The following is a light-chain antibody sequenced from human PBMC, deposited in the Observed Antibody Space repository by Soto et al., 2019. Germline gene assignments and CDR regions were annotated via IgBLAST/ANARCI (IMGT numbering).Light chain of an antibody. J-gene: IGKJ3*01. Sequence: DIVLRQGPGTLALSPGERATLSCRASQTINDNFLAWYQQKPGQSPRLLISGASIRAPGIPDRFSGSGSETDFTLTISRLEPEYFAFYCCQQYGNSLATPFGPG. CDR2: GAS. V-gene: IGKV3-20*01. CDR1: QTINDNF. CDR3: QQYGNSLATP.